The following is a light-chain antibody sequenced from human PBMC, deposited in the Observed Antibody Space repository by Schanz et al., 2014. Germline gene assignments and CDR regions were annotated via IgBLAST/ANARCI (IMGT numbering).Light chain of an antibody. CDR2: RNN. CDR3: AAWDDSLNGLL. CDR1: SSNIGSNY. V-gene: IGLV1-47*01. J-gene: IGLJ2*01. Sequence: QSVLTQPPSASGTPGQRVTISCSGSSSNIGSNYVYWYQQLPGTAPKLLIYRNNQRPSGVPDRFSGSKSGTSASLAISGLQSEDEADFYCAAWDDSLNGLLFGGGTKLTVL.